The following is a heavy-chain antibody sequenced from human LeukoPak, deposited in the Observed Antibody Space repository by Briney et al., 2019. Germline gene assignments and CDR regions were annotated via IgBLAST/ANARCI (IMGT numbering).Heavy chain of an antibody. CDR2: IKQDGSEK. V-gene: IGHV3-7*01. CDR3: ARYKEVGAVAEGTRSDF. D-gene: IGHD6-19*01. Sequence: GGSLRLSCAASGFTFSSYWMSWVRQAPGKGLEWVANIKQDGSEKYYVDSVKGRFTISRDNAKNSLYLQMNSLRAEDTAVYYCARYKEVGAVAEGTRSDFWGQGTLVTVSS. J-gene: IGHJ4*02. CDR1: GFTFSSYW.